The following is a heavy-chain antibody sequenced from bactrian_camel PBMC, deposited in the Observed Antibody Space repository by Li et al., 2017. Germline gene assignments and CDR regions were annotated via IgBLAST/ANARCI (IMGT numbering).Heavy chain of an antibody. J-gene: IGHJ6*01. CDR2: SDAGNS. Sequence: DVQLVESGGGLVQPGGSLRLSCVASGFTFSSYYMMWVRLTPGKGLEWVSSDAGNSYYADSVKGRFTISRDNAKNTVDLQMASLKPEDTAVYYCVPDGFRARGQGTQVTVS. CDR1: GFTFSSYY. D-gene: IGHD1*01. V-gene: IGHV3S40*01. CDR3: VPDGFRA.